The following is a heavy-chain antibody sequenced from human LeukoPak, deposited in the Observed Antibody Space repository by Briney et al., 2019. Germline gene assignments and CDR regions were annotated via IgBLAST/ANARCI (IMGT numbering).Heavy chain of an antibody. CDR1: GGSISSYY. CDR2: IYTSGST. J-gene: IGHJ5*02. V-gene: IGHV4-4*07. D-gene: IGHD3-9*01. CDR3: ARDRENYDILTGYYWNWFDP. Sequence: SETLSLTCTVSGGSISSYYWSWIRQPAGKGLEWIGRIYTSGSTNYNPSLKSRVTMSVDTSKNQFSLKLSSVTAADTAVYYCARDRENYDILTGYYWNWFDPWGQGTLVTVSS.